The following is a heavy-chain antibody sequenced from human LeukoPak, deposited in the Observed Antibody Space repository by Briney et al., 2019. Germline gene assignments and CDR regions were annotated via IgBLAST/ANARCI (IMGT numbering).Heavy chain of an antibody. CDR3: ARRYCSGGSCYLSFDS. Sequence: GESLKISCKGSGYSFTSYWIGWVRQMPGKGLEWMGIIYPGDSDTRYSPSFQGQVTISADKSISTAYLQWSSLKASDTAMYYCARRYCSGGSCYLSFDSWGQGTLVTVSS. CDR2: IYPGDSDT. V-gene: IGHV5-51*01. J-gene: IGHJ4*02. D-gene: IGHD2-15*01. CDR1: GYSFTSYW.